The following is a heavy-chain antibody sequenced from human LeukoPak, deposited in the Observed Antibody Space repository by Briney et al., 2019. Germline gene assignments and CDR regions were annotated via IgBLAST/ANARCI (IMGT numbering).Heavy chain of an antibody. J-gene: IGHJ4*02. Sequence: ASVKASCKASGYTFTGYYMHWVRQAPGQGLEWMGWINPNSGGTNYAQKFQGRVTMTRDTSISTAYMELSRLRSDDTAVYYCARGAPLDWWERQGGELFDYWGQGTLVTVSS. CDR3: ARGAPLDWWERQGGELFDY. CDR1: GYTFTGYY. CDR2: INPNSGGT. V-gene: IGHV1-2*02. D-gene: IGHD1-26*01.